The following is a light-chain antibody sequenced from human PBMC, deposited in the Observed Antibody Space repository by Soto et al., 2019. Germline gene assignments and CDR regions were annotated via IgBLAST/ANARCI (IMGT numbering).Light chain of an antibody. CDR3: QQYNSWWT. V-gene: IGKV1-8*01. CDR2: AAS. Sequence: GVRVTITVRASQGISSYLAWYQQKPGKAPKLLIYAASTLQSGVPSRFSGSGSGTEFTLTISSLQPDDFATYYCQQYNSWWTFGQGTKVDI. J-gene: IGKJ1*01. CDR1: QGISSY.